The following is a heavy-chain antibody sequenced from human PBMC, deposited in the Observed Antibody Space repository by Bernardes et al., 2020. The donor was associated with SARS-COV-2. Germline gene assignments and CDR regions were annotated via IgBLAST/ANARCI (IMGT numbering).Heavy chain of an antibody. V-gene: IGHV3-33*01. CDR2: IWYDGSNK. CDR3: ARAFYSERGSYPGSYFDY. Sequence: GGSLRLSCAASGFTFSSYGMHWVRQAPGKGLEWVAVIWYDGSNKYYADSVKGRFTISRDNSKNTLYLQMNSLRAEDTAVYYCARAFYSERGSYPGSYFDYWGQGTLVTVSS. J-gene: IGHJ4*02. CDR1: GFTFSSYG. D-gene: IGHD1-26*01.